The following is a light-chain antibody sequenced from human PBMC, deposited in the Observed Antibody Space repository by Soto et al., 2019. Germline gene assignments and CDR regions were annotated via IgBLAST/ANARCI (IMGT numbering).Light chain of an antibody. CDR1: SGHTNYA. CDR2: LNSDGRH. J-gene: IGLJ3*02. V-gene: IGLV4-69*01. CDR3: LTWGAGIWV. Sequence: QAVLTQSPSASASLGASVKLTCTLSSGHTNYAIAWHQLQPEKGPRYLMKLNSDGRHSKGDGIPDRFSGSSSGAERYLTISSLRSEDEADYYCLTWGAGIWVFGGGTKLTV.